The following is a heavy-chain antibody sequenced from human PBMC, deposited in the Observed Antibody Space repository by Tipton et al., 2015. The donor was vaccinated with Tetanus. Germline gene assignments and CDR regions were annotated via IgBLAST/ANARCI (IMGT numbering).Heavy chain of an antibody. V-gene: IGHV4-34*01. Sequence: LRLSCAASGFIISDKCISWVRQAPGKGLEWIGEIDHSGNTRYNPSLKSRLTISVDTSKDQFSLKLSSVVAADTAVYYCARGPFAYDRWGQGALVTVSS. CDR3: ARGPFAYDR. CDR2: IDHSGNT. J-gene: IGHJ5*02. CDR1: GFIISDKC.